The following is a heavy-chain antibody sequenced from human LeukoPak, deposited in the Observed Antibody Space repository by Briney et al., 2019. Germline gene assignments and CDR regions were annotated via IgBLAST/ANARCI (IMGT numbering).Heavy chain of an antibody. Sequence: PSETLSLTCTVSGGSISYYYWTWLRQSPGKGLEWIGQIYYTGSTYYNPSLQRRLTISVDTPRNQFSLNLTSVTAADTAVYYCARGGTYNDILSFDPWGQGTLVTVSS. V-gene: IGHV4-59*01. D-gene: IGHD3-9*01. CDR3: ARGGTYNDILSFDP. CDR1: GGSISYYY. J-gene: IGHJ5*02. CDR2: IYYTGST.